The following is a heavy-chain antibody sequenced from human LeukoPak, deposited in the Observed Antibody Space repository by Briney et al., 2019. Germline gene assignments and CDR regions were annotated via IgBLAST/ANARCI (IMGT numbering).Heavy chain of an antibody. D-gene: IGHD5-24*01. CDR3: ARAGPRREGYNFDF. V-gene: IGHV4-59*02. CDR2: IYDGGST. J-gene: IGHJ4*02. CDR1: GGSVRTYS. Sequence: SGTLSLTCAVSGGSVRTYSWSWIRQPPGKGLEWIGLIYDGGSTYYNPSLKSRVSISLDMSKNHVSLKLNSVTSPDTAVYYCARAGPRREGYNFDFWGQGTLVTVSS.